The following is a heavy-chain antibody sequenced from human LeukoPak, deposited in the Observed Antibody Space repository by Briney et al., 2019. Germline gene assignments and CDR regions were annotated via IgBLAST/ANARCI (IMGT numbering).Heavy chain of an antibody. CDR2: FDPEDGET. CDR3: ATIILGYCSGGSCYSGSPRWFDS. CDR1: GYTLTELS. J-gene: IGHJ5*01. D-gene: IGHD2-15*01. V-gene: IGHV1-24*01. Sequence: RASVKVSCKVSGYTLTELSMHWVRQAPGKGLEWMGGFDPEDGETIYTKKFQGRVTMTEDTSTDTAYMVLSCLRSEDTAVYYCATIILGYCSGGSCYSGSPRWFDSWGQGTLVTVSS.